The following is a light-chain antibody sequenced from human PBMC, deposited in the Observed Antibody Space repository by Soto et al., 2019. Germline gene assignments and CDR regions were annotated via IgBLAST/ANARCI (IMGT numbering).Light chain of an antibody. J-gene: IGLJ1*01. CDR3: SSYTSSSTYV. CDR2: EVS. Sequence: HSALTQPASVSGSPGQSITISCTGTSSDVGVYNYVSWYQQHPGKAPKLMIYEVSNRPSGVSNRFSGSKSGNTASLTISGLQAEDEADYYCSSYTSSSTYVFGPGTKVTVX. CDR1: SSDVGVYNY. V-gene: IGLV2-14*01.